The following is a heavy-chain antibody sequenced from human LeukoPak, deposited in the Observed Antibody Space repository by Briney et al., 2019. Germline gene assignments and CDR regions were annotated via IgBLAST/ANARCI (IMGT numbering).Heavy chain of an antibody. CDR3: ARDALSPYDSSGRNDY. J-gene: IGHJ4*02. D-gene: IGHD3-22*01. CDR1: GFRFSSYG. CDR2: TRFDGSNK. V-gene: IGHV3-30*02. Sequence: GGSLRLSCAASGFRFSSYGMHWVRQAPGKGLEWVAFTRFDGSNKYYADSVKGRFTVSRDNSRNTLYLQMYSLRTEDTAVYYCARDALSPYDSSGRNDYWGQGTLVTVSS.